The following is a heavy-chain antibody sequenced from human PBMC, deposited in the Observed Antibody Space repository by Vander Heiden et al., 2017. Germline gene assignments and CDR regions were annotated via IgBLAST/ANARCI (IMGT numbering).Heavy chain of an antibody. J-gene: IGHJ4*02. V-gene: IGHV1-2*02. CDR2: INPNSGGT. CDR1: GYTSPAHY. Sequence: QVQLAQSGAEVKKPGASVKVSCKPSGYTSPAHYMHWVRQAPGQGLEWMGWINPNSGGTNYAQKFQGRVTMTRDTSISTAYMELSRLRSDDTAVYYCAREDTAMVTIDYWGQGTLVTVSS. CDR3: AREDTAMVTIDY. D-gene: IGHD5-18*01.